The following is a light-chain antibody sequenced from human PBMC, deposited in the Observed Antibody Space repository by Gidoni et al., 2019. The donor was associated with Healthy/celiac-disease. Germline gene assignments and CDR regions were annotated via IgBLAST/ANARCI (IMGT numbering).Light chain of an antibody. V-gene: IGKV3-20*01. Sequence: EIVLTQSPGTLSLSPGERATLSCRASQSVSSSHLAWYQQKPGPAPRLLIYGASSRATGIPDRFRGSGSGTDFTLTISRLEPEYFAVYYCQQGLTFGGGTKVEIK. CDR1: QSVSSSH. CDR3: QQGLT. CDR2: GAS. J-gene: IGKJ4*01.